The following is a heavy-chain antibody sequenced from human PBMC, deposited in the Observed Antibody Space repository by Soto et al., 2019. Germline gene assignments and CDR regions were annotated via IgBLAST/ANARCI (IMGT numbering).Heavy chain of an antibody. V-gene: IGHV3-64*01. CDR3: ARHPPVYCSSTSCYGDAFDI. J-gene: IGHJ3*02. CDR2: ISSNGGST. D-gene: IGHD2-2*01. Sequence: PGGSLRLSCAASGFTFSSSAMHWVRQAPGKGLEYVSAISSNGGSTYYANSVKGRFTISRDNSKNSLYLQMSSLRAEDTAVYYCARHPPVYCSSTSCYGDAFDIWGQGTMVTVSS. CDR1: GFTFSSSA.